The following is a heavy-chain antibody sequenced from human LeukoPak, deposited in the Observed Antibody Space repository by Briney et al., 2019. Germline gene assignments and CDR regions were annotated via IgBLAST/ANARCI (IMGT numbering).Heavy chain of an antibody. D-gene: IGHD2-15*01. J-gene: IGHJ4*02. Sequence: GESLKISCKGSGYSFTNYWIRWVRQMPGKGLEWMGRIDPSDSYTNYRPSFQRHVTFSADKPISTAYLQWSILKPSDTAMYYCARADCSGANCYLVLYWGQGALVTVSS. CDR1: GYSFTNYW. CDR3: ARADCSGANCYLVLY. V-gene: IGHV5-10-1*01. CDR2: IDPSDSYT.